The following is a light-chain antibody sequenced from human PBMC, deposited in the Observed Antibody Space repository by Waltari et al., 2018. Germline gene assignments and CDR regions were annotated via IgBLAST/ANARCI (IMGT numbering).Light chain of an antibody. V-gene: IGLV2-23*01. J-gene: IGLJ2*01. Sequence: QSALTQPASVSGSPGQSITISCTGTSPDVGNYNIVSWFQHHPGKAPKPLVWEGEKRPPRGSSRFFGSKADKAASLTISGLEADDEAVYYCFSYAVSSTFMIFGGGTQLTVL. CDR3: FSYAVSSTFMI. CDR2: EGE. CDR1: SPDVGNYNI.